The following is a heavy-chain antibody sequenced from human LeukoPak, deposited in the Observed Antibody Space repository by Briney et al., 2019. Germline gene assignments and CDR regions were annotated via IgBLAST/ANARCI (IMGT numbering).Heavy chain of an antibody. CDR2: TYYTGTA. CDR1: GGSFNRTSYY. D-gene: IGHD3-3*01. J-gene: IGHJ1*01. CDR3: ASPMNSYYDFWTGFQH. V-gene: IGHV4-39*01. Sequence: SSETLSLTCSVSGGSFNRTSYYWGWIRQPPGRALEWIGTTYYTGTAYYSPSLKGRVTISVDMTNSQFSLTLSSVTASDTAVYYCASPMNSYYDFWTGFQHWGQGTQVTVSS.